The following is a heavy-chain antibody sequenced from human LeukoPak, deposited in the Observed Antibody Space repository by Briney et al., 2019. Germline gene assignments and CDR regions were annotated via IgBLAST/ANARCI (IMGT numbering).Heavy chain of an antibody. CDR1: GGSISSYY. V-gene: IGHV4-59*01. J-gene: IGHJ3*02. CDR3: ARAPSTGFDAFDI. D-gene: IGHD1-1*01. Sequence: SETLSLTCTVSGGSISSYYWSWIRQPPGKGLEWIGYIYYSGSTNYNPSLKSRVTISVDTSKNQFSLKLSSVTAADTAVYYCARAPSTGFDAFDIWGQGTMVTVSS. CDR2: IYYSGST.